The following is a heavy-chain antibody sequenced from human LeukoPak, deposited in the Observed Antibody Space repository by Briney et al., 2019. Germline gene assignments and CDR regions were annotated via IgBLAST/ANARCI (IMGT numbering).Heavy chain of an antibody. CDR3: ARGGGYYDSSGYPQLADY. V-gene: IGHV4-59*12. D-gene: IGHD3-22*01. J-gene: IGHJ4*02. CDR2: IYYSGST. CDR1: GGSISSYY. Sequence: SETLSLTCTVSGGSISSYYWSWIRQPPGKGLEWIGYIYYSGSTNYNPSLKSRVTISVDTSKNQFSLKLSSVTAADTAVYYCARGGGYYDSSGYPQLADYWGQGTLVTVSS.